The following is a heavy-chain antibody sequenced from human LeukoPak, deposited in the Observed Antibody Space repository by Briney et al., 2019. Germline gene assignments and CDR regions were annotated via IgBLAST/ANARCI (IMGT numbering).Heavy chain of an antibody. CDR1: GGSISSYY. CDR2: IYYSGST. J-gene: IGHJ4*02. Sequence: PSGTLSLTCTVSGGSISSYYWSWIRQPPGKGLEWIGYIYYSGSTNYNPSLKSRVTISVDTSKNQFSLKLSSVTAADTAVYYCARTDSSGYYYFDYWGQGTLVTVSS. CDR3: ARTDSSGYYYFDY. D-gene: IGHD3-22*01. V-gene: IGHV4-59*01.